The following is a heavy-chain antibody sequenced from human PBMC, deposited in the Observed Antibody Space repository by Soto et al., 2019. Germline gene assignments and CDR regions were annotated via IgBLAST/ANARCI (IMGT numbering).Heavy chain of an antibody. D-gene: IGHD3-16*02. J-gene: IGHJ3*01. CDR3: AKDRGIIVKAGDAFDV. CDR2: ISDSGDRT. CDR1: GFTLSVSA. V-gene: IGHV3-23*01. Sequence: PGGSLRLSCASSGFTLSVSAVNWVRPAPGKGLEWVSYISDSGDRTYYADSVKGRFTISRDRSKNTVSLQMDSLRAEDTAVYYCAKDRGIIVKAGDAFDVWGQGTKVTVSS.